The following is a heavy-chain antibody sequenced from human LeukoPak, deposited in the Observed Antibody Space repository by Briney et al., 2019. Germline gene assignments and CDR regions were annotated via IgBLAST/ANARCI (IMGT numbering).Heavy chain of an antibody. CDR3: AKRAGGSDRAFDY. V-gene: IGHV3-23*01. D-gene: IGHD3-16*01. J-gene: IGHJ4*02. Sequence: PGGSLRLSCAASGFMFSNYGMSWVRQAPGKGLEWVSIISATGASTYYADSVKGRFTISRDNPKNTLFLQMDNLKVEDTAVYYCAKRAGGSDRAFDYWGQGTLVTVSS. CDR1: GFMFSNYG. CDR2: ISATGAST.